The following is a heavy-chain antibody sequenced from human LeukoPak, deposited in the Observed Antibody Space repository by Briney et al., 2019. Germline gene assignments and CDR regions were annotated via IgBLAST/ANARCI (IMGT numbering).Heavy chain of an antibody. Sequence: PGGSLRLSCAASGFTYSRYGMHMVRQAPGKGLEWVAFIHYDGSNKYYADSVKGRFTISRDNSKNTLYLQMNSLRPEDTAVYYCAKDAMSGFTRYFDYWGQGTLVTVSS. D-gene: IGHD5-12*01. CDR1: GFTYSRYG. J-gene: IGHJ4*02. CDR2: IHYDGSNK. V-gene: IGHV3-30*02. CDR3: AKDAMSGFTRYFDY.